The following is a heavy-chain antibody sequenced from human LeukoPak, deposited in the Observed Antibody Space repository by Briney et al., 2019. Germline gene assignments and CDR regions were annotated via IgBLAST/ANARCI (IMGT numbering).Heavy chain of an antibody. V-gene: IGHV1-46*01. CDR3: AGGEVVVVAATYLFDY. Sequence: ASVKVSCKASGYTFTNYYFHWVRQAPGQGLEWMGIINPSGGSTSYAQKFQGRVTMTRDTSTSTAYMELSSLRSEDAAVYYCAGGEVVVVAATYLFDYWGQGTLVTVSS. CDR1: GYTFTNYY. CDR2: INPSGGST. D-gene: IGHD2-15*01. J-gene: IGHJ4*02.